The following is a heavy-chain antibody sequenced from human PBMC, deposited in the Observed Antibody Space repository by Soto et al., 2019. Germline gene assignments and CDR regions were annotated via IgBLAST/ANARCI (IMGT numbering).Heavy chain of an antibody. CDR2: ISTYNGNT. CDR1: GYTFSSHG. J-gene: IGHJ5*02. Sequence: QVHLVQSGGEVKKPGASVKVSCTASGYTFSSHGITWVRQAPGQGLEWMGWISTYNGNTNYAQKVQGKVTMTIDSSTNTAYMELRSLTSDDTAMYYCATCTGPSCHRGREWFDPWGQGTLVTVS. CDR3: ATCTGPSCHRGREWFDP. V-gene: IGHV1-18*04. D-gene: IGHD2-2*01.